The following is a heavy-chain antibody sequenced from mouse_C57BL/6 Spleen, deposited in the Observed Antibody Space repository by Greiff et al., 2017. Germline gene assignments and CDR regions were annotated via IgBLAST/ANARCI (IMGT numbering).Heavy chain of an antibody. Sequence: QVHVKQSGAELVRPGASVKLSCKASGYTFTDYYINWVKQRPGQGLEWIARIYPGSGNTYYNEKFKGKATLTAEKSSSTAYMQLSSLTSEDSAVYFCARSDYYGSSFWYFDVWGTGTTVTVSS. CDR2: IYPGSGNT. CDR1: GYTFTDYY. D-gene: IGHD1-1*01. J-gene: IGHJ1*03. V-gene: IGHV1-76*01. CDR3: ARSDYYGSSFWYFDV.